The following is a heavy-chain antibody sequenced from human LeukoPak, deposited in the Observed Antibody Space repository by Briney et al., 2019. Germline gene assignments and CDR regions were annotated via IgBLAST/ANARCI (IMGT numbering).Heavy chain of an antibody. V-gene: IGHV1-8*01. CDR1: GYTFTSYD. J-gene: IGHJ5*02. CDR2: MNPNSGNT. CDR3: ARVHYYDSSGYWWFDP. Sequence: EASVKVSCKASGYTFTSYDINWVRQATGQGLEWMGWMNPNSGNTGYAQKFQGRVTMTRNTSISTAYMELSSLRSEDTAAYYCARVHYYDSSGYWWFDPWGQGTLVTVSS. D-gene: IGHD3-22*01.